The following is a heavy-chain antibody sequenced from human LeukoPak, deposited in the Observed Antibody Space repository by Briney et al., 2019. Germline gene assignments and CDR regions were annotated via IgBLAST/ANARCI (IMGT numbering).Heavy chain of an antibody. V-gene: IGHV3-23*01. J-gene: IGHJ4*02. CDR3: AKSLGSAVVTANDY. CDR2: ISGSGGIT. Sequence: GGSLRLSCAASGFTFSNYAMSWVRQAPGKGLEWLSAISGSGGITYYADSVKGRFTISRDNSKNTLYLQMNSLRAEDTAVYYCAKSLGSAVVTANDYWGQGTLVTVSS. CDR1: GFTFSNYA. D-gene: IGHD2-21*02.